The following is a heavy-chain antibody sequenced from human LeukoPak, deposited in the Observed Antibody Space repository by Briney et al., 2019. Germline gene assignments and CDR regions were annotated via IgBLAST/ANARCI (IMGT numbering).Heavy chain of an antibody. CDR2: ISSSSSCI. D-gene: IGHD2-21*02. V-gene: IGHV3-21*01. J-gene: IGHJ3*02. CDR3: ARDPSYCGGDCYSGDAFDI. Sequence: PGGSLRLSCAASGFTFSSYSTNWVRQAPGKGLEWVSFISSSSSCIYYADSVKGRFTISRDNAKNSLYLQMNSLRAEDTAVYYCARDPSYCGGDCYSGDAFDIWGQGTMVTVSS. CDR1: GFTFSSYS.